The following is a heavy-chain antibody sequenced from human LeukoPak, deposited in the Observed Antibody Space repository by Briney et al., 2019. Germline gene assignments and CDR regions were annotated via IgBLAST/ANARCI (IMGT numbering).Heavy chain of an antibody. CDR3: ARQTSYYDSSGLLGWFDP. V-gene: IGHV4-34*01. J-gene: IGHJ5*02. Sequence: SETLSLTCGVYGGSFSDYYWSWIRQPPGKGLEWIGEITRSGNINYNPSLKSRVSISVDTSKKQAYLRLRYVTAADTAVYYCARQTSYYDSSGLLGWFDPWGQGTLVTVSS. CDR1: GGSFSDYY. CDR2: ITRSGNI. D-gene: IGHD3-22*01.